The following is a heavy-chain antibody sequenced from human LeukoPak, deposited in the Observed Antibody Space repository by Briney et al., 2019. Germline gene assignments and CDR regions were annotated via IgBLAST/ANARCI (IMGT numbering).Heavy chain of an antibody. Sequence: GGSLRLSCAASGFNFSDFYMSWIRQAPGKGLEWLSSISLSGSTITYAASVKGRVTVSRDNAKTSLFLQMNSLRANDMAVYYCAREASCSSTTCYFDYWGQGTLVTVSS. D-gene: IGHD2-2*01. J-gene: IGHJ4*02. CDR2: ISLSGSTI. CDR3: AREASCSSTTCYFDY. V-gene: IGHV3-11*01. CDR1: GFNFSDFY.